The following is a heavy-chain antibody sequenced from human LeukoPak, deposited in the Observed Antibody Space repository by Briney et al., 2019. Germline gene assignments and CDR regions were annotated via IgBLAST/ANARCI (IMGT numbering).Heavy chain of an antibody. D-gene: IGHD6-13*01. Sequence: PSETLSLTCTVSGYSISSGYYWGWIRQPPGKGLEWIGSIYHSGSTYYNPSLKSRVTISVDTSKNQFFLKLSSVTAADTAVYYCARETPNSSSWSYWGQGTLVTVSS. J-gene: IGHJ4*02. CDR1: GYSISSGYY. CDR2: IYHSGST. CDR3: ARETPNSSSWSY. V-gene: IGHV4-38-2*02.